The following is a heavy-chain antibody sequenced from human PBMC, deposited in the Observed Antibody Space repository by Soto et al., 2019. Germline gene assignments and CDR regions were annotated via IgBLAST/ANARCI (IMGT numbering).Heavy chain of an antibody. CDR3: ARQEYSSSSFPYYYYGMDV. D-gene: IGHD6-6*01. V-gene: IGHV3-23*01. J-gene: IGHJ6*02. CDR2: ISGSGGST. Sequence: EVQLLESGGGLVQPGGSLRLSCAASGFTFSTYAMSWVRQAPGKGLEWVSAISGSGGSTYSADSVKGRFTISRDNSKNTLYLQMNSLRAEDTAVYYCARQEYSSSSFPYYYYGMDVWGQGTTVTVSS. CDR1: GFTFSTYA.